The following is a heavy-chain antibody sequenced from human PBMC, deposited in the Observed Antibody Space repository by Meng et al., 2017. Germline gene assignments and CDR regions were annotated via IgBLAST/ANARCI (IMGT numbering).Heavy chain of an antibody. D-gene: IGHD6-13*01. Sequence: ASLKVFCKASGYTFTSYYMHWVRQAPGQGLEWMGIINPSGGTTSYAQKFQGRVTITSDTSTSTVYMELSSLSSEDTAVYYCAREQLVEGDAFDIWGQGTVVTVSS. CDR1: GYTFTSYY. CDR3: AREQLVEGDAFDI. J-gene: IGHJ3*02. CDR2: INPSGGTT. V-gene: IGHV1-46*01.